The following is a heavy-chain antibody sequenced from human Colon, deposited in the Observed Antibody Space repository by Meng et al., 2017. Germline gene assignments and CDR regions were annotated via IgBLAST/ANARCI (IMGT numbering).Heavy chain of an antibody. J-gene: IGHJ5*02. Sequence: QVPQGGWGPGPVKPSETLSSTCNASGGSICDYYWNWFRQPVGKGLEWIGRIRGSGSTNFNPSLKRRVTMSVDTSKNQFSLKLYSVTAADTAVYFCARDHAPFDYGLSRPGLDPWGQGTLVTVSS. CDR1: GGSICDYY. V-gene: IGHV4-4*07. CDR3: ARDHAPFDYGLSRPGLDP. D-gene: IGHD4/OR15-4a*01. CDR2: IRGSGST.